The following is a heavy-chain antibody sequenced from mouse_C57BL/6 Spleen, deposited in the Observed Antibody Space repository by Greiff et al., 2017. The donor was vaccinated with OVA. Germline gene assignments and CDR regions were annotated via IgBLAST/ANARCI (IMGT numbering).Heavy chain of an antibody. J-gene: IGHJ2*01. D-gene: IGHD1-1*01. CDR1: GYTFTSYW. CDR3: ARGEITYGSSTPFDY. CDR2: IDPSDSET. Sequence: QVQLQQPGAELVRPGSSVKLSCKASGYTFTSYWMHWVKQRPIQGLEWIGNIDPSDSETHYNQKFKDKATLTVDKSSSTAYMQLISLTSEDSAVYYCARGEITYGSSTPFDYWGQGTTLTVSS. V-gene: IGHV1-52*01.